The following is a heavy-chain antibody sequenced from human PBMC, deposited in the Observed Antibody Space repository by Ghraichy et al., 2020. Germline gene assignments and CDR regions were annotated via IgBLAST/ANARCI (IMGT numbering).Heavy chain of an antibody. V-gene: IGHV4-34*01. CDR2: INHSGST. CDR3: AGYHMVRGVIITSDTYNWFDP. D-gene: IGHD3-10*01. J-gene: IGHJ5*02. Sequence: SETLSLTCAVYGGSFSGYYWSWIRQPPGKGLEWIGEINHSGSTNYNPSLKSRVTISVDTSKNQFSLKLSSVTAADTAVYYCAGYHMVRGVIITSDTYNWFDPWGQGTLVTVSS. CDR1: GGSFSGYY.